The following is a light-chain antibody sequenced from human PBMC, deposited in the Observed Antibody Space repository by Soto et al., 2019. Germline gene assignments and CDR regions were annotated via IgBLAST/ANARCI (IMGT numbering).Light chain of an antibody. CDR1: SSNIGSNY. V-gene: IGLV1-47*01. J-gene: IGLJ2*01. CDR2: RNN. Sequence: LTQPPSASGTPGQRVTISCSGSSSNIGSNYVYWYQQLPGTAPKLLIYRNNQRPSGVPDRFSGSKSGTSASLAISGLRSEDEADYYCAAWDDSLSGLVFGGGTKVTVL. CDR3: AAWDDSLSGLV.